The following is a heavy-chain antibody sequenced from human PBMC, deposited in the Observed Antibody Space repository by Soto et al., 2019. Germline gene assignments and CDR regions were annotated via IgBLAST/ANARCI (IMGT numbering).Heavy chain of an antibody. D-gene: IGHD2-2*02. CDR3: ARLEYQLLYAWLDP. CDR1: GYSFTSYW. V-gene: IGHV5-10-1*01. CDR2: IDPSDSYT. Sequence: RESLKISCKGSGYSFTSYWINWVRQMPGKDLEWMGRIDPSDSYTNYSPSFQGHVTISADKSISTAYLQWSSLKASDTAMYYCARLEYQLLYAWLDPWGQGTQVTVSS. J-gene: IGHJ5*02.